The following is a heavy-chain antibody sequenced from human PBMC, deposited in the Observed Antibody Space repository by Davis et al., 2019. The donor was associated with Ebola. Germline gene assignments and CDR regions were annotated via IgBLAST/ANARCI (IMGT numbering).Heavy chain of an antibody. V-gene: IGHV3-21*04. Sequence: GGSLRLSCAASGFTFSSYSMNWVRQAPGKGLEWVSSISSSSSYIYHADSVKGRFTISRDNSKNTLFLQMNTLRAEDAAVYYCAGGTRSGWHLEYWGQGTLVTVSS. CDR2: ISSSSSYI. CDR3: AGGTRSGWHLEY. CDR1: GFTFSSYS. J-gene: IGHJ4*02. D-gene: IGHD6-19*01.